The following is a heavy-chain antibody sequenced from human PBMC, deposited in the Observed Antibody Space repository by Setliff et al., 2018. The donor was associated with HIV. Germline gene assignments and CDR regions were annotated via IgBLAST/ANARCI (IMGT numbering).Heavy chain of an antibody. J-gene: IGHJ4*02. CDR1: GGSISNNSYY. CDR3: ARQFRYPNRAVAGVDY. D-gene: IGHD6-19*01. Sequence: SETLSLTCTVSGGSISNNSYYWGWVRQPPGKGLELIGNLFYNGNTYYNPSLTSRVTISVDTSKNQFSLKLSSVTAADTAIYFCARQFRYPNRAVAGVDYWGQGTLVSVSS. CDR2: LFYNGNT. V-gene: IGHV4-39*01.